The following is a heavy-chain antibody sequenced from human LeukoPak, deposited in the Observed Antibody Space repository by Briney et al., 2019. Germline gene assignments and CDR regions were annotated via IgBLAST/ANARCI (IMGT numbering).Heavy chain of an antibody. J-gene: IGHJ4*02. Sequence: GASVKVSCKASGYTFTSYGISWVRQAPGQGLEWMGWISAYNGNTNYAQNLQGRVTMTTDTSTNTAYMELRSLRSADTAVYYCARDGGYYYDSSGYPWFDYWAQGTLVTVSS. CDR1: GYTFTSYG. D-gene: IGHD3-22*01. V-gene: IGHV1-18*01. CDR2: ISAYNGNT. CDR3: ARDGGYYYDSSGYPWFDY.